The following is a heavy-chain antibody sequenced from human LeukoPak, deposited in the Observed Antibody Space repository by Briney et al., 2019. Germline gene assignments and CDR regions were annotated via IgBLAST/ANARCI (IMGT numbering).Heavy chain of an antibody. CDR3: ARRDDSSGYHKIFDY. Sequence: SETLSLTCTVSGGSISSGPYYWGWIRQPPGTGLEWIGNIYYGENTYYNPSLKSRVTISIDTSKNQFYLELSSLTAADTAVYYCARRDDSSGYHKIFDYWGPGTLVTVSS. D-gene: IGHD3-22*01. CDR1: GGSISSGPYY. J-gene: IGHJ4*02. CDR2: IYYGENT. V-gene: IGHV4-39*01.